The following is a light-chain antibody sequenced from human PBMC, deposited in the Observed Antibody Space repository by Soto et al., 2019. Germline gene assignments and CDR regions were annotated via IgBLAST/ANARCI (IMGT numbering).Light chain of an antibody. CDR3: QQYNSTCGT. CDR1: QSISSW. Sequence: DIQMTQSPSTLSASVGDRVTITCRASQSISSWLAWYQQKPGKAPKLLIYDASSLESGVQSRFSGSGSGTEFTLTIRSLQPDDFATYYCQQYNSTCGTFGQGTKVEIK. CDR2: DAS. J-gene: IGKJ1*01. V-gene: IGKV1-5*01.